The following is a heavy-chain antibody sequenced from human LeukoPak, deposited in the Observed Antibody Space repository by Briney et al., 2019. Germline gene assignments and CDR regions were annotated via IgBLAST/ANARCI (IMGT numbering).Heavy chain of an antibody. CDR1: GGTFSSYA. CDR2: IIPIFGTA. CDR3: VKIGDSGSFPN. D-gene: IGHD1-26*01. J-gene: IGHJ4*02. V-gene: IGHV1-69*05. Sequence: SVKVSCKASGGTFSSYAISWVRQAPGQGLEWMGGIIPIFGTANYAQKFQGRVTITTDESTSTAYMELTSLTSEDTAVYYCVKIGDSGSFPNWGQGTLVTVSS.